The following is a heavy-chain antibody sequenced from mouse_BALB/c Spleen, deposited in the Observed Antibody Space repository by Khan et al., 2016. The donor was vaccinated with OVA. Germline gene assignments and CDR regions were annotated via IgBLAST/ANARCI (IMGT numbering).Heavy chain of an antibody. CDR1: GYSFTDYY. Sequence: QVQLQQSGAELARPGASVKLSCKASGYSFTDYYINWVKQRTGQGLEWIGEISPGSGDTYYNEKFKGKATLTADKSSSTAYMPLSSLTSEASAVYFWARRNYFGYTFAYWGQGTLVTVAA. J-gene: IGHJ3*01. CDR2: ISPGSGDT. D-gene: IGHD1-2*01. CDR3: ARRNYFGYTFAY. V-gene: IGHV1-77*01.